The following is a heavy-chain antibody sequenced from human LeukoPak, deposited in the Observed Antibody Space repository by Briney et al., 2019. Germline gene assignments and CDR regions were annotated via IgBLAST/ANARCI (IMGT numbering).Heavy chain of an antibody. CDR3: ARVVCKTHYFDY. V-gene: IGHV4-34*01. J-gene: IGHJ4*02. D-gene: IGHD2/OR15-2a*01. Sequence: SETLSLTCAVYGGSFSGYYWSWIRQPPVKALEWIGEINHSGSTNYNPSLKSRVTISVDTSKNQFSLKLSSVTAAGTAVYYCARVVCKTHYFDYWGQGTLVTVSS. CDR1: GGSFSGYY. CDR2: INHSGST.